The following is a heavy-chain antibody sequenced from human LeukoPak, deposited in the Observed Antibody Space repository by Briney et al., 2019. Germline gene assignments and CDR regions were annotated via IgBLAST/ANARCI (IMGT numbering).Heavy chain of an antibody. CDR2: ISAYNGNT. D-gene: IGHD4-17*01. V-gene: IGHV1-18*01. Sequence: ASVNVSCKASGGTFSSYGISWVRQAPGQGLEWMGWISAYNGNTNYAQKFQGRVTMTTDTSTGTAYMELRSLRSDDTAVYYCARDRDYGDYNTQDLFVYWGQGTLVTVSS. CDR1: GGTFSSYG. CDR3: ARDRDYGDYNTQDLFVY. J-gene: IGHJ4*02.